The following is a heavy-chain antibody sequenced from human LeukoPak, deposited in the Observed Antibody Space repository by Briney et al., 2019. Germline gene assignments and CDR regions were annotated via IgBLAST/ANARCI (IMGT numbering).Heavy chain of an antibody. CDR3: AREGYGGGQDFDV. CDR1: GYTFTGYY. D-gene: IGHD1-26*01. J-gene: IGHJ3*01. V-gene: IGHV1-2*02. CDR2: INPNNGGT. Sequence: VASVKVCYKASGYTFTGYYMHWVRQAPGQGLEWMGWINPNNGGTNYAQKFQGRVTMTRDTSISTAYMDLSRLKSDDTAVYYCAREGYGGGQDFDVWGQGTMVTVSS.